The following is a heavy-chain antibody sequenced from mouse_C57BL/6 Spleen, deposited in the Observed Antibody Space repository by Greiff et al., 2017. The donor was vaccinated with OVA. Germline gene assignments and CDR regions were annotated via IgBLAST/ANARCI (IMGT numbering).Heavy chain of an antibody. Sequence: QVQLQQSGAELVRPGASVKLSCKASGYTFTDYYINWVKQRPGQGLEWIARIYPGSGNTYYNEKFKGKATLTAEKSSSTAYMQLSSLTSEDSAVYFCARGRQLRYYFDYWGQGTTLTVSS. CDR2: IYPGSGNT. CDR3: ARGRQLRYYFDY. J-gene: IGHJ2*01. D-gene: IGHD3-2*02. V-gene: IGHV1-76*01. CDR1: GYTFTDYY.